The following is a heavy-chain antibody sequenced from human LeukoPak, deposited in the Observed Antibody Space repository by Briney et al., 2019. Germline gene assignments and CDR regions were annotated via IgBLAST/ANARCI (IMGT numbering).Heavy chain of an antibody. D-gene: IGHD6-25*01. J-gene: IGHJ4*02. CDR2: IYYSGST. Sequence: SETLSLTCTVSGGSISSSSYYWGWIRQPPGKGLEWLGSIYYSGSTYYNPSLKSRVTICVDTSKNQFSLKLSSVTAADTAVYYCARKQRLRPSRAFDYWGQGTLVTVSS. CDR1: GGSISSSSYY. V-gene: IGHV4-39*01. CDR3: ARKQRLRPSRAFDY.